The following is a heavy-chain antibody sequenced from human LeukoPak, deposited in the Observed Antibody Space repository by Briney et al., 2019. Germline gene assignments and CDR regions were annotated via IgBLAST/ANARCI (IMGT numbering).Heavy chain of an antibody. D-gene: IGHD6-19*01. CDR1: GFMFSTYA. CDR3: TRDADTSGHYDIFDI. V-gene: IGHV3-33*07. Sequence: GGSLRLSCTGSGFMFSTYAMSWVRQAPGKGLEWVAVMWSDGIRKYYTDSVKGRFTVSRDTSKNTQYLEMSSLRVEDTAVYYCTRDADTSGHYDIFDIWGQGTMVTVSS. CDR2: MWSDGIRK. J-gene: IGHJ3*02.